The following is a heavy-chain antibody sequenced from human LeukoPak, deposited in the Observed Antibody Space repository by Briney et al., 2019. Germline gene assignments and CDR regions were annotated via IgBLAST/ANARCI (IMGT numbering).Heavy chain of an antibody. V-gene: IGHV4-34*01. Sequence: PSETLSLTCAVYGASYNAYYWSWIRQPPGQGLEWIGDIDHRGTATYNPYLKSRLTISADESKNQFSLKLNSVTDADTAVYYCAVGITILGVAASFDSWGQGNLVIVSS. CDR3: AVGITILGVAASFDS. D-gene: IGHD3-3*01. J-gene: IGHJ4*02. CDR1: GASYNAYY. CDR2: IDHRGTA.